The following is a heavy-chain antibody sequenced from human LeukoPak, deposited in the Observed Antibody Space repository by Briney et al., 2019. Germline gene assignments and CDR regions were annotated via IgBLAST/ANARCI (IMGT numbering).Heavy chain of an antibody. CDR1: GYTFTNYG. Sequence: GASVKVSCKASGYTFTNYGISWVRQAPGQGLEWMGWIGPYNGNTNYAQKLQGRVTMTTDTSTSTAYMEPGSLGPDDTAVYYCVREKYCSGDTCYSGAIDSWGQGTLVTVSS. CDR2: IGPYNGNT. J-gene: IGHJ4*02. D-gene: IGHD2-15*01. V-gene: IGHV1-18*01. CDR3: VREKYCSGDTCYSGAIDS.